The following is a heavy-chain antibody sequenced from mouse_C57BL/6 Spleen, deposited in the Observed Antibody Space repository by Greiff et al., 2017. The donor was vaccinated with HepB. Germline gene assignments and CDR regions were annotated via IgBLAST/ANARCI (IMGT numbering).Heavy chain of an antibody. V-gene: IGHV10-1*01. CDR1: GFSFNTYA. CDR3: VRQGGYDGYAWFAY. J-gene: IGHJ3*01. D-gene: IGHD2-3*01. Sequence: DVMLVESGGGLVQPKGSLKLSCAASGFSFNTYAMNWVRQAPGKGLEWVARIRSKSNNYATYYADSVKDRFTISRDDSESMLYLQMNNLKTEDTAMYYCVRQGGYDGYAWFAYWGQGTLVTVSA. CDR2: IRSKSNNYAT.